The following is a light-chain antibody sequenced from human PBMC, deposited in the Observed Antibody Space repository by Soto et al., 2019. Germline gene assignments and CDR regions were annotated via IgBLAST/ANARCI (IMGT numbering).Light chain of an antibody. CDR3: LQHDNYPRT. Sequence: DTQMTQSPSSLSASVGDRVTITCRASQGIRNALDWYQQKPGKAPKRLIYVASSLQSGVPSRFSGSGSGTEFXLTISSLQPEDFATYFCLQHDNYPRTFGQGTKVEIK. V-gene: IGKV1-17*01. CDR2: VAS. J-gene: IGKJ1*01. CDR1: QGIRNA.